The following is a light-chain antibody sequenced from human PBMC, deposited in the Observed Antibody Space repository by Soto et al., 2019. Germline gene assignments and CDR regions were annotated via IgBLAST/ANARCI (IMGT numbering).Light chain of an antibody. Sequence: QPVLTQSPSASASLGASVKLTCTLSSGHSSYAIAWHQQQPEKGPRYLVRLNSDGSHSKGDGIPDRFSGSSSGAERYLTISRLRSEDEADYYCQTWDTGIVVFGGGTKLTVL. CDR2: LNSDGSH. CDR3: QTWDTGIVV. V-gene: IGLV4-69*01. J-gene: IGLJ2*01. CDR1: SGHSSYA.